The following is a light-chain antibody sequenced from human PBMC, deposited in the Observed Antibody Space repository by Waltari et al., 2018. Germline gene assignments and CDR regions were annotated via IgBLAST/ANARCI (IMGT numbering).Light chain of an antibody. CDR1: QSVSSN. CDR2: DAS. J-gene: IGKJ5*01. CDR3: QQYNRWPPIT. V-gene: IGKV3-15*01. Sequence: EIVMTQSPATLSVSPGETATLSCRASQSVSSNVALYQKKPGQAPRLLIYDASTTASSIPAKFRVSGSGTEFTLTISSLQSEDFAVYYCQQYNRWPPITFGHGTRLEIK.